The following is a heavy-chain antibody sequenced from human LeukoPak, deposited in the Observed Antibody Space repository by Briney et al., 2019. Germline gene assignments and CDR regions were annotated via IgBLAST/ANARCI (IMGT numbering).Heavy chain of an antibody. CDR1: GYTFTSYG. V-gene: IGHV1-18*01. J-gene: IGHJ6*03. Sequence: ASVKVSCKASGYTFTSYGISWVRQAPGQGLEWMGWISAYNGNTNYAQKLQGRVTMTTDTSTSTAYMGLRSLRSEDTAVYYCARGTPPQLGGYYYYYMDVWGKGTTVTISS. CDR3: ARGTPPQLGGYYYYYMDV. D-gene: IGHD6-13*01. CDR2: ISAYNGNT.